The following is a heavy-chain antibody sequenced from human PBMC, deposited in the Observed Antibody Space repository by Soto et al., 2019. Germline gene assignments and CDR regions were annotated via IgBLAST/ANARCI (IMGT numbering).Heavy chain of an antibody. CDR1: GGSITTDDYF. D-gene: IGHD6-25*01. V-gene: IGHV4-30-4*01. J-gene: IGHJ4*02. CDR2: IFHSGNT. Sequence: QVQLQESGPGLVKPSQTLSLTCTVSGGSITTDDYFWSWIRQSAERGLEWIGFIFHSGNTFNNPSLSGRASLSVDTSKTEFSLNLTSVTAADTAVYYCVREGTKISPQGYITAAGRFDHWGQGALVTVSS. CDR3: VREGTKISPQGYITAAGRFDH.